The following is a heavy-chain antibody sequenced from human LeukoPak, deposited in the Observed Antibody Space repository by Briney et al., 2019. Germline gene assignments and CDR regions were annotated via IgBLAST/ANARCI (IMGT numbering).Heavy chain of an antibody. CDR3: ARVHRSSAWKFDS. J-gene: IGHJ4*02. CDR1: GFTFSSYE. V-gene: IGHV3-48*03. Sequence: GSLRLSCAASGFTFSSYEMNWVRQAPGKGLEWVSYISSTGSTIYYADSVKGRFTISRDNAKNSLYLQLNSLRAEDTAVYYCARVHRSSAWKFDSWGQGTLVTVSS. CDR2: ISSTGSTI. D-gene: IGHD6-19*01.